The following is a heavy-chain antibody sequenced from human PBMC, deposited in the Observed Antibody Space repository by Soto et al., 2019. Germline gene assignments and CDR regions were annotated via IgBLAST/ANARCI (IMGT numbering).Heavy chain of an antibody. Sequence: SETLSLTCTVSGGSISSGTSYWSWIRQRPGKGLEWIGYIFYSGSFYYTPSLRGRVTILTDTSKNQFTLRLSSVTAADTAVYYCARHATRSYDHWGQGTLVTVSS. CDR3: ARHATRSYDH. V-gene: IGHV4-31*03. J-gene: IGHJ4*02. CDR1: GGSISSGTSY. CDR2: IFYSGSF.